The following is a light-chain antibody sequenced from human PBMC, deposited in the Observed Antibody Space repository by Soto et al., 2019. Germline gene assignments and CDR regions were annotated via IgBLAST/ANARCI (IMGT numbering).Light chain of an antibody. V-gene: IGKV1-39*01. CDR2: AAS. Sequence: DIQMTQSPSSLSASVGDRVTISCRASQTINTYVNWYLQKPGKAPKLLIYAASSLHSGVPSRFSGSGSGTYFTLTISSLQPEDFATYYCQQSFSTPRTFSQGTKVEIK. CDR1: QTINTY. CDR3: QQSFSTPRT. J-gene: IGKJ1*01.